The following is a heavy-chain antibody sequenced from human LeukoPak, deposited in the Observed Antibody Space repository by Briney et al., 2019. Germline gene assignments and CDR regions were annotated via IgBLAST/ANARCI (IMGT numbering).Heavy chain of an antibody. J-gene: IGHJ3*02. CDR2: IIPIFGTA. CDR3: ARDLDWNYVRGFDI. CDR1: GGTFGSYA. Sequence: SVKVSCKASGGTFGSYAISWVRQAPGQGLEWMGGIIPIFGTANYAQKFQGRVTITADKSTSTAYMELSSLRSEDTAVYYCARDLDWNYVRGFDIWGQGTMVTVSS. D-gene: IGHD1-7*01. V-gene: IGHV1-69*06.